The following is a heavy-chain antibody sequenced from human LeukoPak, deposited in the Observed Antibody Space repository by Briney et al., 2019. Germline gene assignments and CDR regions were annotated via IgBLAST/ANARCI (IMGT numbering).Heavy chain of an antibody. CDR1: GYTFTGYY. CDR2: INPNGGGT. J-gene: IGHJ3*02. CDR3: ARAERAGYSGPNAFDI. V-gene: IGHV1-2*04. Sequence: ASVKVSCKASGYTFTGYYMHWVRQAPGQGLEWMGWINPNGGGTNYAQKFQGWVTMTRDTSISTAYMELSRLRSDDTAVYYCARAERAGYSGPNAFDIWGQGTMVTVSS. D-gene: IGHD5-12*01.